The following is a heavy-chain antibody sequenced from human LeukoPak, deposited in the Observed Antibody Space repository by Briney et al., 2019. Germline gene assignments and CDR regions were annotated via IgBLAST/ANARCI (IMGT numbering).Heavy chain of an antibody. CDR2: INHSGST. V-gene: IGHV4-34*01. D-gene: IGHD6-13*01. J-gene: IGHJ6*02. CDR3: ARSRRDSSSWYSTYYYYGMDV. Sequence: SETLSLTCAVYGGSFSGYYWSWIRQPPGKGLEWIGEINHSGSTNYNPSLKSRVTISVDTSKNQFSLKPSSVTAADTAVYYCARSRRDSSSWYSTYYYYGMDVWGQGTTVTVSS. CDR1: GGSFSGYY.